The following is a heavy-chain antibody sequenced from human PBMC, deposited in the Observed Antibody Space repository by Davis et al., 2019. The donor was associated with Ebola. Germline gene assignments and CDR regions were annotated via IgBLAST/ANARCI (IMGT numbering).Heavy chain of an antibody. CDR2: ISAYNGNT. D-gene: IGHD2-15*01. Sequence: ASVKVSCKASGYTFTSYGISWVRQALGQGLEWMGWISAYNGNTNYAQKLQGRVTMTTDTSTSTAYMELRSLRSDDTAVYYCARGDINCSGGSCYSYAFDYWGQGTLVTVSS. J-gene: IGHJ4*02. V-gene: IGHV1-18*01. CDR1: GYTFTSYG. CDR3: ARGDINCSGGSCYSYAFDY.